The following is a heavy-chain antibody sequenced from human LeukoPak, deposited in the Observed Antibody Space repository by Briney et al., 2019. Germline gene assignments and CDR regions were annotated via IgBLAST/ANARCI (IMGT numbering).Heavy chain of an antibody. CDR2: IWYDGSNK. CDR1: GFTFSSYG. J-gene: IGHJ4*02. CDR3: ARDSSCYYYGIDY. D-gene: IGHD3-22*01. Sequence: GGSLRLSCAASGFTFSSYGMHWVRQAPGKGLEWVAVIWYDGSNKYYADSVKGRFTISRDNSKNTLYLQMNSLRAEDTAVYYCARDSSCYYYGIDYWGQGTLVTVSS. V-gene: IGHV3-33*01.